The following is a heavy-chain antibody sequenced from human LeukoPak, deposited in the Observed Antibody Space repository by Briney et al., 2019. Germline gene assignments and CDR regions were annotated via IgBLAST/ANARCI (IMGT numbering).Heavy chain of an antibody. V-gene: IGHV4-39*07. CDR2: IYYSGST. Sequence: SETLSLTCTVSGGSISSSSYYWGWIRQPPGKGLEWIGSIYYSGSTYYNPSLKSRVTISVDTSKNQFSLKLSSVTAADTAVYYCARVRLPPYYYHFYYMDVWGTGTTVTVSS. D-gene: IGHD5-18*01. CDR3: ARVRLPPYYYHFYYMDV. CDR1: GGSISSSSYY. J-gene: IGHJ6*03.